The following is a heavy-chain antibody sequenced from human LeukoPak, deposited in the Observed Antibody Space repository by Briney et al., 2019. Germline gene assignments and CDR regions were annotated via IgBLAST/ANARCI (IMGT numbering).Heavy chain of an antibody. Sequence: GGSLRLSCAASGFTFSSYAVHWVRQAPGKGLEWVAVISYDGSNKYYADSVKGRFTISRDNSKNTLYLQMSSLRSEDTAVYYCAERLRFPRDAFDIWGQGTMVTVSS. CDR3: AERLRFPRDAFDI. CDR1: GFTFSSYA. CDR2: ISYDGSNK. J-gene: IGHJ3*02. V-gene: IGHV3-30-3*01. D-gene: IGHD5-12*01.